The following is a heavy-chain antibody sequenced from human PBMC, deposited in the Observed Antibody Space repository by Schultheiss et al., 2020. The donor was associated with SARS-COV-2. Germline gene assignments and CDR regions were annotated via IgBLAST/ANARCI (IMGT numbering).Heavy chain of an antibody. J-gene: IGHJ4*02. Sequence: SETLSLTCTVSGGSVNSGSFYWTWIRQPPGKGLEWIGYIYYSGSTYYNPSLKSRVTISVDTSKNQFSLKLSSVTAADTAIYYCARVGYEFWSGYFAYWGQGSLVTVSS. V-gene: IGHV4-61*01. D-gene: IGHD3-3*01. CDR2: IYYSGST. CDR3: ARVGYEFWSGYFAY. CDR1: GGSVNSGSFY.